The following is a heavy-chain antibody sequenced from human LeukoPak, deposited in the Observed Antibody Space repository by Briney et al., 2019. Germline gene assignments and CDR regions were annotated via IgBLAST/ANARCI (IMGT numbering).Heavy chain of an antibody. V-gene: IGHV3-9*01. CDR1: GFTFDDYA. CDR3: AKGGVRGVITG. J-gene: IGHJ4*02. CDR2: ISWNSGSI. D-gene: IGHD3-10*01. Sequence: GRSLRLSCAASGFTFDDYAMHWVRQAPGEGLEWVSGISWNSGSIGYADSVKGRFTISRDNAKNSLYLQMNSLRAEDTALYYCAKGGVRGVITGWGQGTLVTVSS.